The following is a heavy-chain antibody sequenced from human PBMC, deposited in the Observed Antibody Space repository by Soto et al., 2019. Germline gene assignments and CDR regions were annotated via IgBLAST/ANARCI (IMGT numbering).Heavy chain of an antibody. J-gene: IGHJ4*02. CDR2: IYYSGST. V-gene: IGHV4-39*01. CDR1: GGSISSSSYY. D-gene: IGHD3-3*01. Sequence: QLQLQESGPGLVKPSETLSLTCTVSGGSISSSSYYWGWIRQPPGKGLEWIGSIYYSGSTYYNPSLKSRVTISVDTSKNQFSLKLSSVTAADTAVYYCARVVGLRFLEWLLPDYFDYWGQGTLVTVSS. CDR3: ARVVGLRFLEWLLPDYFDY.